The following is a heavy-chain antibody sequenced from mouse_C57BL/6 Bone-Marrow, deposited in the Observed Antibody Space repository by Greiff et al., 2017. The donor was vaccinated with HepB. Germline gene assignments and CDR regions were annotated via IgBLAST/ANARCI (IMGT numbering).Heavy chain of an antibody. V-gene: IGHV1-69*01. D-gene: IGHD4-1*01. CDR1: GYTFTSYW. CDR2: IDPSDSYT. Sequence: VQLQQPGAELVMPGASVKLSCKASGYTFTSYWMHWVKQRPGQGLEWIGEIDPSDSYTNYNQKFKGKSTLTVDKSSSTAYMQLSSLTSEDSAVYYCARERGNWEAMDYWGQGTSVTVSS. CDR3: ARERGNWEAMDY. J-gene: IGHJ4*01.